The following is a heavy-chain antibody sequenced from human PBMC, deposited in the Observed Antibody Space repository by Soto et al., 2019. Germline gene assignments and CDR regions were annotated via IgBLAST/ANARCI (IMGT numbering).Heavy chain of an antibody. CDR1: GFTFSSYG. Sequence: GGSLSVSCAASGFTFSSYGMHWVRQAPGKGLEWVAVIWYDGSNKYYADSVKGRFTISRDNSKNTLYLQMNSLRAEDTAVYYCAREEALGWYSSGWSPFDYWGQGT. CDR3: AREEALGWYSSGWSPFDY. D-gene: IGHD6-19*01. J-gene: IGHJ4*02. V-gene: IGHV3-33*01. CDR2: IWYDGSNK.